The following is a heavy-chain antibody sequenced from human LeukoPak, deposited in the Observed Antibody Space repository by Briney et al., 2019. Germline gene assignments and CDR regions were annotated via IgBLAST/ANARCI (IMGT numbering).Heavy chain of an antibody. D-gene: IGHD3-10*01. CDR1: GYTFTSYD. V-gene: IGHV1-2*02. CDR3: ARVGYYYGSGSYGDARDY. Sequence: ASVKVSCKASGYTFTSYDINWVRQATGQGLEWMGWINCNSGGTNYAQKFQGRVTMTRDTSISTAYMELSRLRSDDTAVYYCARVGYYYGSGSYGDARDYWGQGTLVTVSS. J-gene: IGHJ4*02. CDR2: INCNSGGT.